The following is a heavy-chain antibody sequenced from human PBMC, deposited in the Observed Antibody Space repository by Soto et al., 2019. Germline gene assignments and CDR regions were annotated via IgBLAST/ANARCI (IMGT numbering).Heavy chain of an antibody. J-gene: IGHJ5*02. CDR3: ARGVTMVRGVTIDWFDP. V-gene: IGHV3-13*04. Sequence: EVQLVESGGGLVQPGGSLRLSCAASGFTFSSYDMHWVRQATGKGLEWVSTIGTAGDTYYPGSVKGRFTISRENAKNSVYLQMNSLRAGDTAVYYCARGVTMVRGVTIDWFDPWGQGTLVTVSS. CDR2: IGTAGDT. CDR1: GFTFSSYD. D-gene: IGHD3-10*01.